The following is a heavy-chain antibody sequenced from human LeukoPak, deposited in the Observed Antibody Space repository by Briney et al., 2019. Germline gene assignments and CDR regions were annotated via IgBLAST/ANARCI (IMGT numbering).Heavy chain of an antibody. D-gene: IGHD6-13*01. CDR1: GYTFTDDY. CDR2: INPSGGST. J-gene: IGHJ4*02. CDR3: AKDLRDDPYSSSWYGPDS. Sequence: ASVKVSCKASGYTFTDDYVHWVRQAPGQGLEWMGIINPSGGSTNYAQKFQGRVTMTRDTSTSTVYMELSSLRSEDTALYYCAKDLRDDPYSSSWYGPDSWGQGTLVTVSS. V-gene: IGHV1-46*01.